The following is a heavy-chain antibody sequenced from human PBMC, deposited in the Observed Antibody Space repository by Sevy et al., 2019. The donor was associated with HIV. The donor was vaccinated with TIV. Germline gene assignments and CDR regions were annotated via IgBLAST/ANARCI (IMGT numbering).Heavy chain of an antibody. CDR1: GGSISSGGYS. J-gene: IGHJ6*02. D-gene: IGHD2-15*01. CDR3: ARVVEEDPPGYYYYGMDV. CDR2: IYHSGST. V-gene: IGHV4-30-2*01. Sequence: SETLSLTCAVSGGSISSGGYSWSWIRQPPGKGLEWIGYIYHSGSTYYNPSLKSRVTISVDRSKNQFSLKLSSVTAADTAVYYCARVVEEDPPGYYYYGMDVWGQGTTVTVSS.